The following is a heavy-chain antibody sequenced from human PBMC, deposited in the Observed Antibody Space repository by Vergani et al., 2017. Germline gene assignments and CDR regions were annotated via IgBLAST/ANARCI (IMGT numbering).Heavy chain of an antibody. D-gene: IGHD5-18*01. CDR3: ARLDTAMVIDY. V-gene: IGHV4-4*02. CDR2: IYYSGST. Sequence: QVQLQESGPGLVKPSGTLSLTCAVSGGSISSSNWWSWVRQPPGKGLEWIGSIYYSGSTSYNPSLKSRVTISVDTSKNQFSLKLSAVTAAYTAVDYCARLDTAMVIDYWGQGTLVTVSS. CDR1: GGSISSSNW. J-gene: IGHJ4*02.